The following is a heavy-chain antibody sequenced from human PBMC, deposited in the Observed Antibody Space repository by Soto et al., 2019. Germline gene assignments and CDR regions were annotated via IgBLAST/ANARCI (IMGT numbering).Heavy chain of an antibody. Sequence: GGSLILSCASSDVTFRSYARSWIRQTPEGGLEWVAAISGGGNDRYYADFVQGRFTFSRDNSRNILYLHMNSLRADDTAMYFCARSLFMVAPDSEPFDYWGQGTLVTVSS. V-gene: IGHV3-23*01. D-gene: IGHD3-22*01. CDR2: ISGGGNDR. CDR3: ARSLFMVAPDSEPFDY. CDR1: DVTFRSYA. J-gene: IGHJ4*02.